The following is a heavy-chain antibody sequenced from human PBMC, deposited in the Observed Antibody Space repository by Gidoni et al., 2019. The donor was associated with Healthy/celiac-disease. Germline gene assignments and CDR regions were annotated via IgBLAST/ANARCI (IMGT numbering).Heavy chain of an antibody. V-gene: IGHV2-26*01. CDR2: IFSNDEK. Sequence: QVTLTESGPVLVTPTETLTLTCTVSGFSLSNARMGVSWIRQPPGKALEWLAHIFSNDEKSYSTSLKSRLTISKDTSKSQVVLTMTNMDPVDTATYYCARDMVRGVIIWFDPWGQGTLVTVSS. J-gene: IGHJ5*02. CDR1: GFSLSNARMG. CDR3: ARDMVRGVIIWFDP. D-gene: IGHD3-10*01.